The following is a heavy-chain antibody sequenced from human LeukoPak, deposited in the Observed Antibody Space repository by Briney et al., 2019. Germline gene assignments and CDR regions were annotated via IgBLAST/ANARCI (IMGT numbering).Heavy chain of an antibody. V-gene: IGHV3-53*01. Sequence: GGSLILSCAVSGFTVSSNYMSWVRQAPGKGLEWVSLIYSGGSTYYADSVEGRFTISRDNSKNTLYLQMNSLRAEDTAVYYCAGDQDWGLKFCGQGTLVTVSS. D-gene: IGHD7-27*01. CDR2: IYSGGST. CDR1: GFTVSSNY. J-gene: IGHJ4*02. CDR3: AGDQDWGLKF.